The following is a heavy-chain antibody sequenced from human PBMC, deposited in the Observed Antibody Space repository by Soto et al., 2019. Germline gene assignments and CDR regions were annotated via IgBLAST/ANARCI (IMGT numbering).Heavy chain of an antibody. J-gene: IGHJ4*02. CDR2: NSSSSTI. Sequence: GGSLRLSCAASGFPFSSYSMNWVRQAPGKGLECVSYNSSSSTIYYADSVRGRFTISSDNAKNSLYLQMNSLRAEDTAVYYCARGRGGDEDIVVVPAAPVVGYWGQGTLVTVSS. D-gene: IGHD2-2*01. V-gene: IGHV3-48*01. CDR1: GFPFSSYS. CDR3: ARGRGGDEDIVVVPAAPVVGY.